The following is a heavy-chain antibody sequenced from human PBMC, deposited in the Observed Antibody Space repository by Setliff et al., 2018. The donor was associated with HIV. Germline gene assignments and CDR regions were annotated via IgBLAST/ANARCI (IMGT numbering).Heavy chain of an antibody. D-gene: IGHD3-16*02. V-gene: IGHV4-39*07. Sequence: LSLTCTVSGGSISSSSYYWGWIRQPPGKGLEWIGSVYYSGSTYYKPSLKSRGTISVATPEHQFSLKLSSVTAAATGVYDCASGWVRQSRRFGGVIVLPPFDYWGPGTLVTVSS. J-gene: IGHJ4*02. CDR2: VYYSGST. CDR1: GGSISSSSYY. CDR3: ASGWVRQSRRFGGVIVLPPFDY.